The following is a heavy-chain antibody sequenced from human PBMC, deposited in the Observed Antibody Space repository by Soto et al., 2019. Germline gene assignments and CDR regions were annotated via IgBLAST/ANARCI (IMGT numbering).Heavy chain of an antibody. V-gene: IGHV3-23*01. J-gene: IGHJ4*02. CDR3: ACSLYYYDSSGYY. CDR2: ISGSGGST. Sequence: PGGSPRLSCAASGFTFSSYAMSWVRQAPGKGLEWVSAISGSGGSTYYADSVKGRFTISRDNSKNTLYLQMNSLRAEDTAVYHCACSLYYYDSSGYYLGQGTLVTVSS. CDR1: GFTFSSYA. D-gene: IGHD3-22*01.